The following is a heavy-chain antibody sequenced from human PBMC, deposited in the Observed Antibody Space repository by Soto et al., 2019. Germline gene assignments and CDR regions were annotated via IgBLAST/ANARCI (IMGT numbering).Heavy chain of an antibody. CDR3: TKRRSARPGFDAFDL. CDR1: GFTFEDYS. CDR2: ISGNSGSS. D-gene: IGHD3-10*01. Sequence: GGSLRLSCVASGFTFEDYSLHWVRQVPGKGLEWVAGISGNSGSSGYADSVRGRFTVSRDSAKNSLFLQMSSLSPEDTALYYCTKRRSARPGFDAFDLWGQGTMVTVSS. V-gene: IGHV3-9*01. J-gene: IGHJ3*01.